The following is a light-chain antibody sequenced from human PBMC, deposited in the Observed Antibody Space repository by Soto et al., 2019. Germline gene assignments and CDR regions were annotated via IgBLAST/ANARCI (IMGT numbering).Light chain of an antibody. Sequence: ELVMPQSPATLSVSPGDRATLSCRASQFVSSNFAWYQQKPGQAPRLLIYGASTRANGIPARFSGSGSGPEFTLTINSLQSENFAVYYFQQYNNWPPITFGQGTRLEIK. CDR3: QQYNNWPPIT. J-gene: IGKJ5*01. CDR2: GAS. V-gene: IGKV3-15*01. CDR1: QFVSSN.